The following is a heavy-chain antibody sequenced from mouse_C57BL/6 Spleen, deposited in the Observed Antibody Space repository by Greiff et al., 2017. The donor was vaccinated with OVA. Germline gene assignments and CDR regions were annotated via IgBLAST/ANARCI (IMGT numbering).Heavy chain of an antibody. J-gene: IGHJ2*01. CDR1: GYTFTDYE. D-gene: IGHD1-1*02. Sequence: LQESGAELVRPGASVTLSCKASGYTFTDYEMHWVKQTPVHGLEWIGAIDPETGGTAYNQKFKGKAILTADKSSSTAYMELRSLTSEDSAVYYCTRRWGYYWGQGTTLTVSS. CDR2: IDPETGGT. V-gene: IGHV1-15*01. CDR3: TRRWGYY.